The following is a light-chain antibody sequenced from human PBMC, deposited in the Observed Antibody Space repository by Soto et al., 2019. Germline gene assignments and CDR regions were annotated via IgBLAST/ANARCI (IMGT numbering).Light chain of an antibody. CDR3: MSYVGSNIFV. Sequence: QSALTQPASVSGSPGQSVTISCTGTSGDVGGYYYVSWYQHHPGKVPKLIIYEVTKRPSGVPDRFSGSKSGNTASLTVSGLQAEDEADYYCMSYVGSNIFVFGTGTKLTVL. V-gene: IGLV2-8*01. CDR2: EVT. CDR1: SGDVGGYYY. J-gene: IGLJ1*01.